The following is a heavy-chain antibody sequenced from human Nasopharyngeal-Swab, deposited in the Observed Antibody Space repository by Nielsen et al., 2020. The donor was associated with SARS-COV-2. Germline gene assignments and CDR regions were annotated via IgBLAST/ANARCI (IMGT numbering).Heavy chain of an antibody. CDR1: GFTFSNYA. J-gene: IGHJ6*02. V-gene: IGHV3-7*01. Sequence: GGSLRLSCAASGFTFSNYAMTWVRQAPGKGLEWVANIKQDGSEKYYVDSVKGRFTISRDNAKNSLYLQMNSLRAEDTAVYYCARLSAYGYGLEIYYYYYYGMDVWGQGTTVTVSS. D-gene: IGHD5-18*01. CDR2: IKQDGSEK. CDR3: ARLSAYGYGLEIYYYYYYGMDV.